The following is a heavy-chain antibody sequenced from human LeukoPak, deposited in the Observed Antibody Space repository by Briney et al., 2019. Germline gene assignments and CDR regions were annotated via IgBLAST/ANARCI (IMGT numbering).Heavy chain of an antibody. CDR2: VNPSGGST. CDR1: GYTFTGYY. CDR3: ARRLPGGGGSYYSGSDY. V-gene: IGHV1-46*01. Sequence: ASVKVSCKASGYTFTGYYMHWVRQAPGQGLEWMGIVNPSGGSTSYAQKFQGRVTITRNTSISTAYMELSSLRSEDTAVYYCARRLPGGGGSYYSGSDYWGQGTLVTVSS. J-gene: IGHJ4*02. D-gene: IGHD1-26*01.